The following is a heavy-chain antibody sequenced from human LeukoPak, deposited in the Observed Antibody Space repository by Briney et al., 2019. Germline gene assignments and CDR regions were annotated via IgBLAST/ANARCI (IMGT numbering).Heavy chain of an antibody. CDR1: GFTFTNYG. Sequence: GGSLRLSCAASGFTFTNYGMHWVRQAPGKGLGWVAVVWSDGTNKYYADSVKGRFTISRDNSKNTLYLQMNSLRAEDTAVYYCAREGRGYSYGSFDYWGQGTLVTVSS. CDR2: VWSDGTNK. CDR3: AREGRGYSYGSFDY. D-gene: IGHD5-18*01. J-gene: IGHJ4*02. V-gene: IGHV3-30*19.